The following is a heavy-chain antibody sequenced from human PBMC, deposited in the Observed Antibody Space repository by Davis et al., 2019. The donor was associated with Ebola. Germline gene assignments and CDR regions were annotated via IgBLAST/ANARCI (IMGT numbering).Heavy chain of an antibody. V-gene: IGHV4-34*01. CDR1: GGSFSGYY. D-gene: IGHD5-24*01. CDR2: INHSGST. Sequence: MPSETLSLTCAVYGGSFSGYYWSWIRQPPGKGLEWIGEINHSGSTNYNPSLKSRVTISVDTSKNQFSLKLSSVTAADTAVYYCARVPGGDSYNSYDYWGQGTLVTVSS. CDR3: ARVPGGDSYNSYDY. J-gene: IGHJ4*02.